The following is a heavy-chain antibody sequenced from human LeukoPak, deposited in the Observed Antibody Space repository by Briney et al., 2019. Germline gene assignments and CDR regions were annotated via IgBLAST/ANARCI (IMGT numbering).Heavy chain of an antibody. D-gene: IGHD3-10*01. V-gene: IGHV4-34*01. CDR1: GGSFSGYY. CDR3: ARPILLWFGEPDAFDN. CDR2: INHSGST. J-gene: IGHJ3*02. Sequence: PSETLSLTCAVYGGSFSGYYWSWIRQPPGKGLEWIGEINHSGSTNYNPSLKSRVTISVDTSKSQFSLKLSSVTAADTAVYYCARPILLWFGEPDAFDNWGQGTMVTVSS.